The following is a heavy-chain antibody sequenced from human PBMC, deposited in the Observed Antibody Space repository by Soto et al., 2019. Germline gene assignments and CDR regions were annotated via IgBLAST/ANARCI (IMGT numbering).Heavy chain of an antibody. CDR2: INPNSGGT. CDR1: GYAFTGYY. D-gene: IGHD6-13*01. J-gene: IGHJ6*02. CDR3: ARDIAAAGSQFYGMDV. V-gene: IGHV1-2*04. Sequence: ASVKASCTASGYAFTGYYMHWVRHAPGQGLEWMGWINPNSGGTNYAQKFQGWVTMTRGTSISTAYMELSRLRSDDTAVYYCARDIAAAGSQFYGMDVWGQGTTVTVSS.